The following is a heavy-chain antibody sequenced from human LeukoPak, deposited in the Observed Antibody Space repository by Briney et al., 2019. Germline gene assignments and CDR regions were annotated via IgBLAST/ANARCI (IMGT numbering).Heavy chain of an antibody. CDR1: GGSFSGYY. CDR2: INHSGST. J-gene: IGHJ4*02. Sequence: PSKTLSLTCAVYGGSFSGYYWSWIRQPPGKGLEWIGEINHSGSTNYNPSLKSRVTISVDTSKNQFSLKLSSVTAADTAVYYCARVHSSGYYFTYWGQGTLVTVSS. CDR3: ARVHSSGYYFTY. V-gene: IGHV4-34*01. D-gene: IGHD3-22*01.